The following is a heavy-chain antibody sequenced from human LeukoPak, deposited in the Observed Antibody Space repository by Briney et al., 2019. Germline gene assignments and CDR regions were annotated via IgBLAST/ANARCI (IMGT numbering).Heavy chain of an antibody. Sequence: SETLSLPCIVSGGPDSRSSYYWGRIRQSPGKGLERLGRIYYSGRIYYNPSLKSRVTRSINTSNNQFSLNLISVTAADTAVYYCARHPTYIYYYFYMDIWGKGTTVTVSS. CDR2: IYYSGRI. CDR3: ARHPTYIYYYFYMDI. V-gene: IGHV4-39*01. D-gene: IGHD2/OR15-2a*01. CDR1: GGPDSRSSYY. J-gene: IGHJ6*03.